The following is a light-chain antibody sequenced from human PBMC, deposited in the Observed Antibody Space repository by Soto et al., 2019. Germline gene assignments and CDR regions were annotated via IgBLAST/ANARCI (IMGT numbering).Light chain of an antibody. CDR2: EGS. CDR1: SSNIGAGYD. V-gene: IGLV1-40*01. Sequence: QSVLTQPPSVSGAPGQRVTISCTGSSSNIGAGYDVHWYQQLPGKAPKLMIYEGSKRPSGVSNRFSGSKSGNTASLTISGLQAEDEADYYCCSYAGSSTHVVFGGGTKLTVL. J-gene: IGLJ2*01. CDR3: CSYAGSSTHVV.